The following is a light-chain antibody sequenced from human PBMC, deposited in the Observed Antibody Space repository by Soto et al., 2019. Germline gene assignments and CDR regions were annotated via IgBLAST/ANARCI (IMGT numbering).Light chain of an antibody. CDR3: QQYYSYPPVT. CDR2: AAS. J-gene: IGKJ4*01. V-gene: IGKV1-8*01. Sequence: AIRMTQSPSSFSASTGDRGTIACRASQGISSYLAWYQQKPGKAPKLLIYAASTLQSGVPSRFSGSGSGTDFTRTISCLQSEDFATYYCQQYYSYPPVTFGGGTKVEIK. CDR1: QGISSY.